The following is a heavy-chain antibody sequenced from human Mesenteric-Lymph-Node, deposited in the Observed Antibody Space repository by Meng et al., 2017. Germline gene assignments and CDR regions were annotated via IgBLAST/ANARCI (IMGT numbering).Heavy chain of an antibody. CDR1: GFTFSSYA. CDR2: ISGSGGST. J-gene: IGHJ6*02. Sequence: GESLKISCAASGFTFSSYAMSWVRQAPGKGLEWVSAISGSGGSTYYADSEKGRFTISRDNSKNTLYLQMNSLRAEGTAVYYCAKDRVGAAAGMPYYYYYYGMDVWGQGTTVTVSS. CDR3: AKDRVGAAAGMPYYYYYYGMDV. V-gene: IGHV3-23*01. D-gene: IGHD6-13*01.